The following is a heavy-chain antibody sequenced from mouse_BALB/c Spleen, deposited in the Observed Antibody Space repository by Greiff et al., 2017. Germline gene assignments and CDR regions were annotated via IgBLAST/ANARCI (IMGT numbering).Heavy chain of an antibody. CDR2: IYPGDGDT. D-gene: IGHD2-1*01. CDR1: GYAFSSYW. CDR3: AYGNYAAY. Sequence: VQVVESGAELVRPGSSVKISCKASGYAFSSYWMNWVKQRPGQGLEWIGQIYPGDGDTNYNGKFKGKATLTADKSSSTAYMQLSSLTSEDSAVYFCAYGNYAAYWGQGTLVTVSA. J-gene: IGHJ3*01. V-gene: IGHV1-80*01.